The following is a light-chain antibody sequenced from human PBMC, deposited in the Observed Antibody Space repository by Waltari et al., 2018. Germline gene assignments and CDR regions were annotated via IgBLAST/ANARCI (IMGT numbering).Light chain of an antibody. CDR3: AAWDDSLSGVV. V-gene: IGLV1-47*01. CDR1: SSNIGRNY. J-gene: IGLJ2*01. CDR2: RNN. Sequence: QSVLTPPPSASGTPGQRVTTPCSGSSSNIGRNYVYWYQQLPGTAPKLLIYRNNQRPSGVPDRFSGSKSGTSASLAISGLRSEDEADYYCAAWDDSLSGVVFGGGTKLTVL.